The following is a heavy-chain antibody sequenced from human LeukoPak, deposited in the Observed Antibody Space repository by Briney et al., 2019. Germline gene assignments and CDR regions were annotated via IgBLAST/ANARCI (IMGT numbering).Heavy chain of an antibody. J-gene: IGHJ6*03. CDR2: INPNSGGT. V-gene: IGHV1-2*02. Sequence: GASVKVSCKASGGTFSSYAISWVRQAPGQGLEWMGWINPNSGGTDYAQKFQGRVTMTRDTSISTAYMELSRLRSDDTAVYYCAREGYYYYMDVWGKGTTVTVSS. CDR1: GGTFSSYA. CDR3: AREGYYYYMDV.